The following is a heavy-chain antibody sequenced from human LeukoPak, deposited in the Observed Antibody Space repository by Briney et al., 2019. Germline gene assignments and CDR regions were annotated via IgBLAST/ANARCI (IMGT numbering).Heavy chain of an antibody. J-gene: IGHJ4*02. CDR1: GFTFSKDA. CDR2: ISADANSK. V-gene: IGHV3-23*01. CDR3: AKDLGKNGHEIFDY. Sequence: GGSLRLSCAASGFTFSKDAMTWVRQAPGKGLEWVSTISADANSKHYPDSVKGRFTISRDNSKNTPYLQMSGLRADDTAIYYCAKDLGKNGHEIFDYWGQGTLVAVSS. D-gene: IGHD1-1*01.